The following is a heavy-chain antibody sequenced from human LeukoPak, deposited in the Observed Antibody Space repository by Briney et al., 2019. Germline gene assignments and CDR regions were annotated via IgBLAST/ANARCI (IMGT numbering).Heavy chain of an antibody. Sequence: PGGSLRLSCAASGFSLSAYWMTWVRQAPGKGLEWVANINRDGSQKNHVDSVKGRFTISRDNSKNTLSLQMNSLRAEDTAVYYCARSGYDFARGIYFDYWGQGTLVTVSS. D-gene: IGHD3-3*01. J-gene: IGHJ4*02. V-gene: IGHV3-7*01. CDR1: GFSLSAYW. CDR2: INRDGSQK. CDR3: ARSGYDFARGIYFDY.